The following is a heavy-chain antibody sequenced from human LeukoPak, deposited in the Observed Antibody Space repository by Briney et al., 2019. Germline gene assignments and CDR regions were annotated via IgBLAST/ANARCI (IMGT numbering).Heavy chain of an antibody. CDR3: ASLPWGSSGWYYFDY. V-gene: IGHV4-39*01. CDR2: IYYSGTT. J-gene: IGHJ4*02. Sequence: SETLSLTCTVSGGSISSSSYYWGWIRQPPGKGLEWIGSIYYSGTTYYNPSLKSRVTISVDTSKNQLSLKLSSVSAADTAVYYCASLPWGSSGWYYFDYWGQGTLVTVSS. CDR1: GGSISSSSYY. D-gene: IGHD6-19*01.